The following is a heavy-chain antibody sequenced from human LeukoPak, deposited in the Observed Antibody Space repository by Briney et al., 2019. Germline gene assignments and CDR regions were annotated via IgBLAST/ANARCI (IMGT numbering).Heavy chain of an antibody. V-gene: IGHV4-4*08. CDR1: GGSINNYY. CDR2: IYTSGST. CDR3: ARDRGGVVPAAIYWFDP. Sequence: SETLSLTCTVSGGSINNYYWSWVRQPPGKGLEWIGRIYTSGSTNYNPSLKSRVTISVDTSKNQFSLKLSSVTAADTAVYYCARDRGGVVPAAIYWFDPWGQGTLVTVSS. D-gene: IGHD2-2*02. J-gene: IGHJ5*02.